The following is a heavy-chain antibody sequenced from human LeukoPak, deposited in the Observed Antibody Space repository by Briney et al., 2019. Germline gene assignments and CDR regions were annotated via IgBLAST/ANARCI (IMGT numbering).Heavy chain of an antibody. CDR3: ARRNNGDLKGAFDY. CDR1: GFTFSDYY. D-gene: IGHD4-17*01. J-gene: IGHJ4*02. CDR2: ISSSSTYT. V-gene: IGHV3-11*03. Sequence: GGSLRLSCAASGFTFSDYYMSWVHQAPGKGLEWVSYISSSSTYTNCTDSVKGRFTISRDNAKNSMYLQMNSLRAEDTAVYYCARRNNGDLKGAFDYWGQGTLVTVSS.